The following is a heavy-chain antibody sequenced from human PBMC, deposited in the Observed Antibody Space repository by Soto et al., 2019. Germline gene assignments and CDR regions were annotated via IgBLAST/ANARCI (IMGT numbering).Heavy chain of an antibody. V-gene: IGHV3-30-3*01. Sequence: QVQLVESGGGVVQPGRSLRLSCAASGFTFSSYAMHWVRQAPGKGLEWVAVISYDGSTKYYADSMKGRFTCSRDNSKNTLYLQMNSLRAEDTAVYFCARDHPYSSTWKGDHYYGMDVWGQGTTVTVSS. CDR2: ISYDGSTK. CDR1: GFTFSSYA. J-gene: IGHJ6*02. D-gene: IGHD6-13*01. CDR3: ARDHPYSSTWKGDHYYGMDV.